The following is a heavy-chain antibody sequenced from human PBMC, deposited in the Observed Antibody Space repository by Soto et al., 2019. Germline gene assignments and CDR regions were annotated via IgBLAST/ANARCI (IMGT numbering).Heavy chain of an antibody. CDR2: IYYSGTT. V-gene: IGHV4-39*01. CDR3: AKTGPYDILTYWYFDL. CDR1: GDSIISISYY. J-gene: IGHJ2*01. D-gene: IGHD3-9*01. Sequence: SETLSLTCIVSGDSIISISYYWVLIRQPPGKGLEWIGSIYYSGTTYYNPSLESRVTISIDTSKNQFSLKVSSLTAADTAVYYCAKTGPYDILTYWYFDLWGRGTLVTVSS.